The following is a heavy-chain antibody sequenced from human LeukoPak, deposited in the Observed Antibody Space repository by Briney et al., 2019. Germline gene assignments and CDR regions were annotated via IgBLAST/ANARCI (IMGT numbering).Heavy chain of an antibody. J-gene: IGHJ5*02. CDR3: ARDGDWIQLWLPSWFDP. CDR2: IYSGGNT. Sequence: GGSLRLSCAASEFTVSSNYMSWVRQAPGKGLEWVSVIYSGGNTYYRDSVRGRFTISRDNSKNTLYLQMNSLRAEDTAVYYCARDGDWIQLWLPSWFDPWGQGTLVTVSS. CDR1: EFTVSSNY. D-gene: IGHD5-18*01. V-gene: IGHV3-66*01.